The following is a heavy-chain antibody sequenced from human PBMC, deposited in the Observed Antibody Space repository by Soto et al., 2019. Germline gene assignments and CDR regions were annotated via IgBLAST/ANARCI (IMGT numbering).Heavy chain of an antibody. J-gene: IGHJ4*02. Sequence: SETLSLTCTDSGGSINTFYWSWVRQPAGKGLEWIGRIFSSGSTSFNPSLESRVAMSVDTSKNHFSLNLSSVTAPDMAVYYCAREGSYSAYNFAHGIQLWSFDFWGQGALVTVSS. CDR1: GGSINTFY. V-gene: IGHV4-4*07. CDR3: AREGSYSAYNFAHGIQLWSFDF. CDR2: IFSSGST. D-gene: IGHD5-12*01.